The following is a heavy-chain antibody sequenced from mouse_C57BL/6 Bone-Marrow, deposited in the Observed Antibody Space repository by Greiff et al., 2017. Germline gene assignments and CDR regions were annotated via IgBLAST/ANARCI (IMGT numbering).Heavy chain of an antibody. CDR1: GYTFTSYW. CDR2: IYPGSGST. J-gene: IGHJ1*03. Sequence: QVQLQQPGAELVKPGASVKMSCKASGYTFTSYWITWVKQRPGQGLEWIGDIYPGSGSTNYNEKFKSKATLTVDTASSTAYLQLSSLPSEDSAVYYCAKPYYSNYRYFDIWGTGTTVTVSS. V-gene: IGHV1-55*01. D-gene: IGHD2-5*01. CDR3: AKPYYSNYRYFDI.